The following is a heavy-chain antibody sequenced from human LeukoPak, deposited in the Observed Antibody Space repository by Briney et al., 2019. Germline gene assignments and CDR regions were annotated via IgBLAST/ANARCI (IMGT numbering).Heavy chain of an antibody. CDR2: ISAYKGDT. CDR3: ARADIIVVADATPVGSAFEY. J-gene: IGHJ4*02. D-gene: IGHD2-15*01. V-gene: IGHV1-18*01. CDR1: GYAFSSYG. Sequence: ASLKVSCKTPGYAFSSYGISWLRQAPGQGLEWMGWISAYKGDTDYAQKFQGRLTVTRDTSTSTAYMELQSLTSDDTAVYYCARADIIVVADATPVGSAFEYWGQGALITVS.